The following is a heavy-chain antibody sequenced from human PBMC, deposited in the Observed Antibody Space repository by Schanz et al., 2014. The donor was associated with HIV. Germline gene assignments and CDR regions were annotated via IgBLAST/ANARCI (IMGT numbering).Heavy chain of an antibody. Sequence: QVQLVQSGAEVKKPGASVKVSCESSGGRFSSYAINWGRQAPGQGLEWMGWINPNSGGTNYAQKFQGRVTMTRDTSISTAYMELSSLRSEDTAVYYCARAAFSSEYYYGMDVWGQGTTVTVSS. V-gene: IGHV1-2*02. CDR3: ARAAFSSEYYYGMDV. CDR1: GGRFSSYA. CDR2: INPNSGGT. J-gene: IGHJ6*02. D-gene: IGHD3-3*02.